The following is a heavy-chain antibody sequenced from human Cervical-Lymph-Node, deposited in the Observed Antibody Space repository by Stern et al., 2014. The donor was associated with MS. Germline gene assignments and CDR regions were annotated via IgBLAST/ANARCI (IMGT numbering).Heavy chain of an antibody. CDR2: ISAYKGNT. D-gene: IGHD2-15*01. J-gene: IGHJ3*02. CDR1: GYTFTRYG. V-gene: IGHV1-18*01. Sequence: DQLVESGVEVKKPWDSVTVPCQASGYTFTRYGISWARQAPGQGLEWLGGISAYKGNTNYAQKLQGRVTMTTDTSTSTAYMELRSLRSDDTAVYYCARGLLGSENAFDIWGQGTMVTVSS. CDR3: ARGLLGSENAFDI.